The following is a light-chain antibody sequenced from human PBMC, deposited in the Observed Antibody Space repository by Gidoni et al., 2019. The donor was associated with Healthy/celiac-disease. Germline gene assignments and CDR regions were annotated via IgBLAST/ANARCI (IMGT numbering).Light chain of an antibody. J-gene: IGKJ1*01. Sequence: DIQVTPSPSSLSASVGDRVTITCRASQRISSYLNWYQQKPGKDPKLLIYAASSLQSGVPSRFSGSGSGTDFTLTISSLQPEDFATYYCQQSYSTPPTFGQXTKVEIK. CDR2: AAS. V-gene: IGKV1-39*01. CDR3: QQSYSTPPT. CDR1: QRISSY.